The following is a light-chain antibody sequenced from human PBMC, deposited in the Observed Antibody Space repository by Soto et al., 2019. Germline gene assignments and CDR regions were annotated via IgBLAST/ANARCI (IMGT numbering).Light chain of an antibody. V-gene: IGLV2-14*01. J-gene: IGLJ2*01. Sequence: QSVLTQPASVSGSPGQSITISCTGTSSDIGAYNYVSWYQQHPGKAPKVMIYDVSNRPSGVSNRFSGSKSGNTASLTISGLQADDEADYYCSSYTRSSTVVFGGGTKVTVL. CDR1: SSDIGAYNY. CDR2: DVS. CDR3: SSYTRSSTVV.